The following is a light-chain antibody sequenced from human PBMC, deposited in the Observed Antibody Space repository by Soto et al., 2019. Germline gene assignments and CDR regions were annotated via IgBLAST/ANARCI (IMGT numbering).Light chain of an antibody. Sequence: QSALTQPRSVSGSPGQSVTISCTGTSSDVGGYDYVSWYQQSPDKAPKLIIHDVSQRPSGVPDRFSGSKSGNTASLTISGLQAEDEADYFCCSYAGTYTPVVFGGGTKVTVL. V-gene: IGLV2-11*01. CDR1: SSDVGGYDY. J-gene: IGLJ2*01. CDR2: DVS. CDR3: CSYAGTYTPVV.